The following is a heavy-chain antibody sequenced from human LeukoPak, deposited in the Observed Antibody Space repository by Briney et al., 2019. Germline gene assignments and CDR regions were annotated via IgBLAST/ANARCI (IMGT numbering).Heavy chain of an antibody. D-gene: IGHD1-26*01. CDR1: GYTFTSYG. V-gene: IGHV1-18*01. Sequence: GASVKVSCKASGYTFTSYGISWVRQAPGQGLEWMGWISAYNGNTNYAQKLQGRVTMTRDTSISTAYMELSRLRSDDTAVYYCARNTIAGRFDYWGQGTLVTVSS. J-gene: IGHJ4*02. CDR3: ARNTIAGRFDY. CDR2: ISAYNGNT.